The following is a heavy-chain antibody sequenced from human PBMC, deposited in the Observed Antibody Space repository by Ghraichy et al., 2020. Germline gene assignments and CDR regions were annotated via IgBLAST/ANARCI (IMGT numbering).Heavy chain of an antibody. CDR3: ARDGMTAVTTPLDY. CDR1: GFDFSRYG. V-gene: IGHV3-33*01. Sequence: GESLNISCAASGFDFSRYGMHWVRQAPGKGLEWVAVIWYDGRNKYYADSVKGRFTISRDNSKNTLYLQMNSPRAEDTAVYYCARDGMTAVTTPLDYWGQGTLVTVSS. J-gene: IGHJ4*02. CDR2: IWYDGRNK. D-gene: IGHD4-17*01.